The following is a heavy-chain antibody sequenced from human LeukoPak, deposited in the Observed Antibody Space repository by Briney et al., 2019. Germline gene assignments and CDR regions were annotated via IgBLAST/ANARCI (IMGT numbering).Heavy chain of an antibody. CDR3: ATYDNWVAGDV. D-gene: IGHD1-1*01. J-gene: IGHJ6*02. CDR2: INKEGNEE. Sequence: PGGSLRLSCAASGFTFKDYWMSWVRQAPGKGPEWAANINKEGNEEHFVDSVKGRFTVSRDNAKNSLFLQMNSLRVEDTAVYYCATYDNWVAGDVWGQGTTVSVSS. CDR1: GFTFKDYW. V-gene: IGHV3-7*01.